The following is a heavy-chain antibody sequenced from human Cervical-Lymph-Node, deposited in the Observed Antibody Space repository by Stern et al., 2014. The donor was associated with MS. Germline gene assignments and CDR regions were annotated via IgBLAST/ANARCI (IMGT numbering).Heavy chain of an antibody. CDR2: SYHSGAS. CDR1: GGSVSSTNW. J-gene: IGHJ2*01. Sequence: QVQLQESGQGLVKPSGTLSLTCAVSGGSVSSTNWWSWVRQSPGKGLEWIGNSYHSGASSYRASPRIRVSISLATSKHHLSLHLTSMTAADTAVYYCARERQQYCNSEGCSYCYFDLWGRGTLVTVSS. D-gene: IGHD2/OR15-2a*01. V-gene: IGHV4-4*02. CDR3: ARERQQYCNSEGCSYCYFDL.